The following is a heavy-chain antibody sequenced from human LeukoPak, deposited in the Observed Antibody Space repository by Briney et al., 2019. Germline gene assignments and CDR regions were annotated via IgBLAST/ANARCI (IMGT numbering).Heavy chain of an antibody. J-gene: IGHJ6*02. CDR2: IDPSGSA. D-gene: IGHD3-9*01. CDR1: GGSISPYY. CDR3: ARDHWLFSSKTWYYYGMDV. V-gene: IGHV4-59*01. Sequence: RASETLSLSCVVSGGSISPYYWSWIRQSPGKGLDWIGYIDPSGSASYNPSLKSRVTIFVDTSKNLFSLILTSVSASDTAIYYCARDHWLFSSKTWYYYGMDVWGQGTTVTVSS.